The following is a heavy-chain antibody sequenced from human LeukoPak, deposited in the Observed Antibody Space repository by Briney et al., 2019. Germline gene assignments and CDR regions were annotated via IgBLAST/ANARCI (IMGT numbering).Heavy chain of an antibody. D-gene: IGHD4/OR15-4a*01. J-gene: IGHJ4*02. Sequence: GGSLRLSCAASGFTFSSYSMNWVRQAPGKGLEWVSSISSSSSYIYYADSVKGRFTISRDNAKNSLYLHMNSLKAEDTAVYYCATDGAGKYGAFDYWGQGTLVTVSS. CDR3: ATDGAGKYGAFDY. CDR2: ISSSSSYI. V-gene: IGHV3-21*01. CDR1: GFTFSSYS.